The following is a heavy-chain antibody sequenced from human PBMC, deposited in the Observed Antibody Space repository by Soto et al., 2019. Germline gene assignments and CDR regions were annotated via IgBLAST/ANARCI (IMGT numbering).Heavy chain of an antibody. CDR3: ARLVYDTRIHYLYFDF. CDR2: IFHDGTA. J-gene: IGHJ4*02. CDR1: GVSISSGNW. D-gene: IGHD2-8*01. V-gene: IGHV4-4*02. Sequence: PSETLSLTCAVSGVSISSGNWWTWVRQTPQRGLEYIGEIFHDGTANYYPSFERRVAISVDTSKNQFSLKLTSVTAADTAIYFCARLVYDTRIHYLYFDFWGQGALVTVSS.